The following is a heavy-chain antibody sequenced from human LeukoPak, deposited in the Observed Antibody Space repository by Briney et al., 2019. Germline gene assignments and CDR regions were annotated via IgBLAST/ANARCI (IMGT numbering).Heavy chain of an antibody. D-gene: IGHD3-9*01. CDR3: ATGLRYFDWLIH. V-gene: IGHV1-24*01. CDR1: GYTLTELS. J-gene: IGHJ5*02. Sequence: ASVKVSRKVSGYTLTELSMHWVRQAPGKGLEWMGGFDPEDGETIYAQKFQGRVTMTEDTSTDTAYMELSSLRSEDTAVYYCATGLRYFDWLIHWGQGTLVTVSS. CDR2: FDPEDGET.